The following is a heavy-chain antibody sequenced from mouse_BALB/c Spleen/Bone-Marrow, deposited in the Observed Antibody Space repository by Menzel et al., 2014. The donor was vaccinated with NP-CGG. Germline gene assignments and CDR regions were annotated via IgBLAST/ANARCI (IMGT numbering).Heavy chain of an antibody. CDR1: GYAFXSYN. V-gene: IGHV1S135*01. D-gene: IGHD2-14*01. CDR3: ARSGYGDY. CDR2: FVPYNGGT. J-gene: IGHJ2*01. Sequence: LVESGPELVKPGTSVKVSCKASGYAFXSYNIYWVKQSHGKSLEWIGYFVPYNGGTDYNQKFKGKATLTVDKSSSTAYMHLNSLTSEDSAVYYCARSGYGDYWGQGTTLTVSS.